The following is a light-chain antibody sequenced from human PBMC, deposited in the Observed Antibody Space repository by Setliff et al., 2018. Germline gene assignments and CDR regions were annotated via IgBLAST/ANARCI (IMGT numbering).Light chain of an antibody. CDR2: DVS. Sequence: QSVLTQPRSVSGSPGQSVTISCTGTSSDVGGYNYVSWYQQHPGKAPKLMISDVSKRPSGVPDRFSGSKSGTTASLTISGLQAEDEADYYCSSYTSRSQVFGTGTKVTVL. CDR1: SSDVGGYNY. CDR3: SSYTSRSQV. V-gene: IGLV2-11*01. J-gene: IGLJ1*01.